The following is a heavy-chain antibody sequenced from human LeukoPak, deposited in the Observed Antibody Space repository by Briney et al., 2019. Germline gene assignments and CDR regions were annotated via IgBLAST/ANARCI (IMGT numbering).Heavy chain of an antibody. CDR2: ISWNSGSI. D-gene: IGHD6-19*01. Sequence: PGRSLRLSCAASGFTFDDYAMHWVRQAPGKGLEWVSGISWNSGSIGYADSVKGRFTISRDNAKNSLYLQMNSLRAEDTALYYCAKDKAYSRGWLDYWGQGTLVTVSS. CDR1: GFTFDDYA. J-gene: IGHJ4*02. CDR3: AKDKAYSRGWLDY. V-gene: IGHV3-9*01.